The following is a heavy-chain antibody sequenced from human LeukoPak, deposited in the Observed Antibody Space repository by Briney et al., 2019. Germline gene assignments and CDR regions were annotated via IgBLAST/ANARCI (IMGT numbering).Heavy chain of an antibody. V-gene: IGHV3-21*01. J-gene: IGHJ4*02. CDR2: ISSSNSYI. CDR1: GFTFSDYA. D-gene: IGHD5-24*01. Sequence: GGSLRLSCAASGFTFSDYAMSWVRQAPGKGLEWVSSISSSNSYIYYADSVKGRFTISKDDAKNSLSLHMNSLRAEDTAVYYCARDLIGGYNGGYFGSWGQGILVTVSS. CDR3: ARDLIGGYNGGYFGS.